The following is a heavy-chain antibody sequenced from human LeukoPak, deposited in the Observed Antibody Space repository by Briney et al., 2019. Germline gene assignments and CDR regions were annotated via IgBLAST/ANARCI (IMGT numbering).Heavy chain of an antibody. Sequence: GGSLRLSCAASGFTFSSYSMNWVRQAPGKGLEWVSSISSSSSYIYYADSVKGRFTISRDNAKNSLFLQMNSLRAEDTAVYFCASGGHYYDTTGYYLGRWGQGALVTVSS. V-gene: IGHV3-21*04. CDR2: ISSSSSYI. D-gene: IGHD3-22*01. CDR3: ASGGHYYDTTGYYLGR. J-gene: IGHJ4*02. CDR1: GFTFSSYS.